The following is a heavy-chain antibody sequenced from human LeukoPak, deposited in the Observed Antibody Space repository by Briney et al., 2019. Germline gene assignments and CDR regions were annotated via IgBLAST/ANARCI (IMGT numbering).Heavy chain of an antibody. CDR3: ARAPRAYCSTTGSCFQDY. V-gene: IGHV4-4*02. Sequence: PSETPSLTCAVSGDSISSSNWWSWVRQAPGKGLEWIGEISHSGSTNYNSSLKSRVTISADKSKNQFSLKLTSVTAADTAVYFCARAPRAYCSTTGSCFQDYWGQGTLVTVSS. CDR2: ISHSGST. CDR1: GDSISSSNW. D-gene: IGHD2-2*01. J-gene: IGHJ4*02.